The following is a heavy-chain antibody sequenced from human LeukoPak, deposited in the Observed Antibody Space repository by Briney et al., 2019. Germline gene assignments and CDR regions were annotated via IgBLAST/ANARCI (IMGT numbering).Heavy chain of an antibody. CDR2: IYYSGST. V-gene: IGHV4-39*01. Sequence: PSETLSLTCTVSGGSISSSSYYWGWIRQPPGKGLEWIGSIYYSGSTYYNPSLKSRVTISVDTSKNQFSLKLSSVTAADTAVYYCARHSILTGYSNFDYWGQGTLVTVSS. J-gene: IGHJ4*02. CDR3: ARHSILTGYSNFDY. D-gene: IGHD3-9*01. CDR1: GGSISSSSYY.